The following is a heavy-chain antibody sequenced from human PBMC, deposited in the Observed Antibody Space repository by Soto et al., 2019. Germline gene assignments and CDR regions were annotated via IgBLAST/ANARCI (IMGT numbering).Heavy chain of an antibody. CDR3: AKDWRAGYCSTTSCYYFDY. V-gene: IGHV3-23*01. D-gene: IGHD2-2*01. Sequence: GESLKISCAASGFTFSSYSMTWIRQAPGKGLEWVSSISGSGADTHHADSVKGRFTISRDNSKNTLYLQMNSLRAEDTAVYYGAKDWRAGYCSTTSCYYFDYWGQGTLVTVSS. CDR2: ISGSGADT. J-gene: IGHJ4*02. CDR1: GFTFSSYS.